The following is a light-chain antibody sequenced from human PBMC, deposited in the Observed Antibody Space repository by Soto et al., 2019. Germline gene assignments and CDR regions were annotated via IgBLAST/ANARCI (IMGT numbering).Light chain of an antibody. Sequence: QSALTQPPSASGSPGQSVTISCIGTSSDVGAYNYVSWYQQHPGEAPKLMIYEVTKRPSGTPGRFSGSKSGNTASLTVSGLQAEDEADYCCSSFADGNNVIFGGGTQLTVL. CDR3: SSFADGNNVI. V-gene: IGLV2-8*01. J-gene: IGLJ2*01. CDR2: EVT. CDR1: SSDVGAYNY.